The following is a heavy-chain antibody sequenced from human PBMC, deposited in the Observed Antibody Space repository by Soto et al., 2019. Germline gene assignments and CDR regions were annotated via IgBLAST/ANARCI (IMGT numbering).Heavy chain of an antibody. Sequence: SETLSLTCTVSGGSISSYYWSWIRQPPGKGLEWIGCIYYSGSTNYNPSLKSRVTISVDTSKNQFSLKLSSVTAADTAVYYCASRGSGWYNWFDPWGQGTLVTVSS. D-gene: IGHD6-19*01. CDR1: GGSISSYY. CDR3: ASRGSGWYNWFDP. J-gene: IGHJ5*02. V-gene: IGHV4-59*01. CDR2: IYYSGST.